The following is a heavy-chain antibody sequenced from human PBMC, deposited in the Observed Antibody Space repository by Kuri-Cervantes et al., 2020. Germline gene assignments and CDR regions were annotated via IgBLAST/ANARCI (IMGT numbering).Heavy chain of an antibody. Sequence: GSLRLSCTVSGGSISSYYWSWIRQPPGKGLEWIGEINHSGGTTYNPSLKSRVTISLDTSGNQFSLNLTSVTAADTAVYYCARGQANYYDGSGYYSPPLDYWGQGTLVTVSS. V-gene: IGHV4-34*01. CDR1: GGSISSYY. CDR2: INHSGGT. D-gene: IGHD3-22*01. CDR3: ARGQANYYDGSGYYSPPLDY. J-gene: IGHJ4*02.